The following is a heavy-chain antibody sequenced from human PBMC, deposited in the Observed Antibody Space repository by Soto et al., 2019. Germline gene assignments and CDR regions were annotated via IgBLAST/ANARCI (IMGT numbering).Heavy chain of an antibody. CDR3: ARGAMVRGVIIPLNY. CDR2: IYYSGST. V-gene: IGHV4-39*01. Sequence: QLQLQESGPGLVKPSETLSLTCTVSGGSISSSSYYWGWIRQPPGKGLEWIGSIYYSGSTYYNPSLKRRVTMSVDTSKNLLSLKLSSVTAADTAVYYCARGAMVRGVIIPLNYWGQGTLVTVSS. D-gene: IGHD3-10*01. CDR1: GGSISSSSYY. J-gene: IGHJ4*02.